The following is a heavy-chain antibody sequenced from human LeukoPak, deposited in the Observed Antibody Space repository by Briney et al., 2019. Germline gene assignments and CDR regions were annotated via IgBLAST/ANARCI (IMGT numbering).Heavy chain of an antibody. Sequence: GGSLKLSCAASGFTFSGSDIHWVRQASGQGLEWVGHIRSKTNNYATADAASVKGRFTFSRDDSKSTAYIQMNSLKTEDTAVYYCTRHNYDRSGYGAFDIWGQGTMVTVSS. D-gene: IGHD3-22*01. V-gene: IGHV3-73*01. CDR3: TRHNYDRSGYGAFDI. CDR2: IRSKTNNYAT. CDR1: GFTFSGSD. J-gene: IGHJ3*02.